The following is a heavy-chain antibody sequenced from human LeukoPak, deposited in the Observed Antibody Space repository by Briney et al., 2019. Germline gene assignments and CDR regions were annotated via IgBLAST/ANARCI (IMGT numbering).Heavy chain of an antibody. CDR3: ALLAVASDFDY. D-gene: IGHD6-19*01. J-gene: IGHJ4*02. CDR1: GFPFSIYE. V-gene: IGHV3-48*03. CDR2: IGSSGTTI. Sequence: GGSLRLSCAVSGFPFSIYEMNWVRQAPGKGLEWVSNIGSSGTTIYYADSVKGRFSISRDNAKNSLYLQMNSLRVEDTAVYYCALLAVASDFDYWGQGAPVTVSS.